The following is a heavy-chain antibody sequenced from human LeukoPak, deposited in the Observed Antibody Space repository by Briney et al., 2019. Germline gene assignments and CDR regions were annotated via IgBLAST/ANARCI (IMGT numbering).Heavy chain of an antibody. V-gene: IGHV3-21*01. J-gene: IGHJ6*02. CDR2: ISSSSGYI. Sequence: GGSLRLSCAASGFTFSSYSMNWVRQAPGKGLEWVSSISSSSGYIYYADSVKGRFTISRDNAKNSLYLQMNSLRAEDTAVYYCARDCSGGSCYPKTYYYYGMDVWGQGTTVTVSS. CDR3: ARDCSGGSCYPKTYYYYGMDV. CDR1: GFTFSSYS. D-gene: IGHD2-15*01.